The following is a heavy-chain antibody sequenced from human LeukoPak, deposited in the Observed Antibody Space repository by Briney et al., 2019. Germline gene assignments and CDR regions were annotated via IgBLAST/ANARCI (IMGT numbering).Heavy chain of an antibody. Sequence: GASVKVSCKASGYTFTGYYMHWVRQAPGQGLEWMGWINPNSGGTNYAQKFQGRVTMTRDTSISTAYMEPSRLRSDDTAVYYCARDKSITIFLNWFDPWGQGTLVTVSS. CDR3: ARDKSITIFLNWFDP. CDR2: INPNSGGT. CDR1: GYTFTGYY. D-gene: IGHD3-3*01. V-gene: IGHV1-2*02. J-gene: IGHJ5*02.